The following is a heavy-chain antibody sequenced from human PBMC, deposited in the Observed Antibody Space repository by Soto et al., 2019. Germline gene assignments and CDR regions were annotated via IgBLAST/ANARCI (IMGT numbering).Heavy chain of an antibody. V-gene: IGHV3-33*01. CDR2: IWQDGSNR. CDR1: GFTFSSYV. J-gene: IGHJ4*02. D-gene: IGHD4-17*01. Sequence: QVQLVESGGGVVQPGRSLRLSCAASGFTFSSYVMHWVRQAPGKGLEWVAAIWQDGSNRYYADSVKGRFTISRDNSKNTLYLQMNSLRAEDTAVYYCVGESFTDYVHDYWGQGTLVTVSS. CDR3: VGESFTDYVHDY.